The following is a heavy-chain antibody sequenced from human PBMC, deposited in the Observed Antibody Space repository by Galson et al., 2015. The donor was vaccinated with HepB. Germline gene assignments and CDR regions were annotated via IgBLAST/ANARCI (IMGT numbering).Heavy chain of an antibody. CDR1: GFTFNSYW. J-gene: IGHJ4*02. Sequence: SLRLSCAASGFTFNSYWMNWVRQAPGKGLEWVSSVTSSGSYTHYADSVKGRFTISRDNAKNSLYLQMNSLRAEDTAVYYCARVGDFVVVSAAMAQDYWGQGTLVTVSS. V-gene: IGHV3-21*04. CDR2: VTSSGSYT. CDR3: ARVGDFVVVSAAMAQDY. D-gene: IGHD2-2*01.